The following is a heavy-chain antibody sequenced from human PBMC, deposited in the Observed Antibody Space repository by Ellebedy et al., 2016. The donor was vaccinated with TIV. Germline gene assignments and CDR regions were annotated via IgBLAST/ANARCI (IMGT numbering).Heavy chain of an antibody. V-gene: IGHV3-30*02. CDR3: AKFPYYYDSSGYSF. CDR1: GFTFSDYG. J-gene: IGHJ4*02. Sequence: PGGSLRLSCAASGFTFSDYGMHWVRQAPGKGLEWVAFMQYDGSNKYYADSVKGRFTISRDNSKNTLYLRMNSLRAEDTAVYYCAKFPYYYDSSGYSFWGQGTLVTVSS. D-gene: IGHD3-22*01. CDR2: MQYDGSNK.